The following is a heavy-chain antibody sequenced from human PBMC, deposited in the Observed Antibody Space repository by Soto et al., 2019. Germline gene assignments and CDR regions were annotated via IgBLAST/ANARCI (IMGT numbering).Heavy chain of an antibody. Sequence: SETLSLTCIDSGGSNSDSYWIWIRRSPGKGLEWLGYVYCTESTNYSPSLRSRVSISVDTSKNEFSLRLSSVTAADTAVYFCPRSVAVPSAHVDYWGQGTQVTVPQ. CDR3: PRSVAVPSAHVDY. V-gene: IGHV4-59*01. J-gene: IGHJ4*02. CDR2: VYCTEST. D-gene: IGHD3-3*01. CDR1: GGSNSDSY.